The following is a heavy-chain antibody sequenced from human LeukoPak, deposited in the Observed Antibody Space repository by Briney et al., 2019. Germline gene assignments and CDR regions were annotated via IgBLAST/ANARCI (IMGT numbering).Heavy chain of an antibody. V-gene: IGHV1-2*02. CDR2: INPDNGGT. CDR1: GYTFTDYY. D-gene: IGHD1-26*01. CDR3: ARWLMRATTRDAFDI. Sequence: ASVTVSCKASGYTFTDYYIHWVRQAPGQGLQWMAWINPDNGGTNYAQEFQGRVTLTMDTSISTAYMELSGLRSDDTAVYYCARWLMRATTRDAFDIWGQGTMVTVSS. J-gene: IGHJ3*02.